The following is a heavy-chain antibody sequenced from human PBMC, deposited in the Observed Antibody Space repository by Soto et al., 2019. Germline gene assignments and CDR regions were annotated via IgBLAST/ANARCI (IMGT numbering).Heavy chain of an antibody. CDR2: INPSGGST. V-gene: IGHV1-46*01. Sequence: ASVKVSCKASGYTFTSYYMHWVRQAPGQGLEWMGIINPSGGSTSYAQKFQGRVTMTRDTSTSTVYMELSSLRSEDTAVYYCARAGEEYCTNGVCEPGYYYYGMDVWGQGTTVTVSS. CDR3: ARAGEEYCTNGVCEPGYYYYGMDV. J-gene: IGHJ6*02. D-gene: IGHD2-8*01. CDR1: GYTFTSYY.